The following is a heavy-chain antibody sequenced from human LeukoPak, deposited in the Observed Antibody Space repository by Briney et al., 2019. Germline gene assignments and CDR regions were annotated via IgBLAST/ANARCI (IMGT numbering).Heavy chain of an antibody. D-gene: IGHD3-22*01. CDR1: GFTFSSYA. V-gene: IGHV3-23*01. CDR3: AKAAYDSSGYYYVNFDY. J-gene: IGHJ4*02. Sequence: GGSLRLSCAASGFTFSSYAMSRVRQAPGKGLEWVSAISGSGGSTYYADSVKGRFTISRDNSKNTLYLQMNSLRAEDTAVYYCAKAAYDSSGYYYVNFDYWGQGTLVTVSS. CDR2: ISGSGGST.